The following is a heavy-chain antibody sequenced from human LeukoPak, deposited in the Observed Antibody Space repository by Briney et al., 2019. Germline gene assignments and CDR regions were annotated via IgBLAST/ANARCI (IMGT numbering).Heavy chain of an antibody. Sequence: GGSLRLSCAASGFTLADYAMSWARQAPGKGLEWVSAISSRVSTTYYADSVRGRFTISRDSSKNTLYLQMDSLRAEDTAVYYCAKTLNYDFWSGYYANFDYWGQGTLVTVSS. CDR1: GFTLADYA. D-gene: IGHD3-3*01. CDR2: ISSRVSTT. CDR3: AKTLNYDFWSGYYANFDY. J-gene: IGHJ4*02. V-gene: IGHV3-23*01.